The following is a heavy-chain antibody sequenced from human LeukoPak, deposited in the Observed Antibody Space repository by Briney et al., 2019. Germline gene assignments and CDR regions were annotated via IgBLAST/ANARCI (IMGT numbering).Heavy chain of an antibody. J-gene: IGHJ4*02. V-gene: IGHV3-53*01. CDR2: IFGGGRT. D-gene: IGHD6-19*01. Sequence: GGSLRLSCAASGFTISNNYMSWVRQAPGKGLEWVSVIFGGGRTYYADSVRGRFTISRDNSKNTLYLQMNSLRADDTAVYYCARGLYTNGWYYYDYWGQGTLVTVSS. CDR3: ARGLYTNGWYYYDY. CDR1: GFTISNNY.